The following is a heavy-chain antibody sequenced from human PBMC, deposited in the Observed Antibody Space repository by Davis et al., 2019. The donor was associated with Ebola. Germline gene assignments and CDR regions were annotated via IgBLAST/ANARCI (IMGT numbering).Heavy chain of an antibody. D-gene: IGHD2-15*01. CDR2: ITPGSGTT. J-gene: IGHJ5*02. V-gene: IGHV1-46*01. CDR1: GFTFTGYY. Sequence: ASVKVSCKASGFTFTGYYIHWVRLAPGQGLEWMGVITPGSGTTIYAQKFQGRVTMTSDTSTSTVSMELSSLRSEDTAVYYCARGVSSNCSGNRCYRLNWFDPWGQGSLVTVSS. CDR3: ARGVSSNCSGNRCYRLNWFDP.